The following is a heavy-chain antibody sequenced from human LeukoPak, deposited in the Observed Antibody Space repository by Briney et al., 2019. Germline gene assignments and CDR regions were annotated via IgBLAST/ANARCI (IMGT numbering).Heavy chain of an antibody. CDR1: GFTFSSYE. V-gene: IGHV3-48*03. CDR3: ASGVWGDAFDI. J-gene: IGHJ3*02. CDR2: ISSSVSTI. Sequence: RGCLRLSCAASGFTFSSYEMNWVRPAPGKGLEWVSYISSSVSTIYYADSVKGRFTISRDNAKNSLYLQMNSLRAEDTAVYYCASGVWGDAFDIWGQGTMVTVSS. D-gene: IGHD3-16*01.